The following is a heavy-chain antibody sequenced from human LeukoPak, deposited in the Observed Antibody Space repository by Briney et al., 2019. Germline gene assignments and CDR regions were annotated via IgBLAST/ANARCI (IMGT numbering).Heavy chain of an antibody. CDR3: AKGTVPAANPDDAFDI. CDR1: GYTFSSYV. J-gene: IGHJ3*02. D-gene: IGHD2-2*01. V-gene: IGHV3-23*01. Sequence: GGSLRLSCAASGYTFSSYVMSWVRQAPGKGLEWVSAISVNGGSTYYADSVKGRFTISRDNSKNTLYLQMNSLRAEDTAVYYCAKGTVPAANPDDAFDIWGQGAMVTVSS. CDR2: ISVNGGST.